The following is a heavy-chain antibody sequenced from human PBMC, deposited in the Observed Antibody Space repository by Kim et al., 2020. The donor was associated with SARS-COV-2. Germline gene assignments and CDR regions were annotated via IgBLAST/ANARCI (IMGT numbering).Heavy chain of an antibody. V-gene: IGHV1-46*01. J-gene: IGHJ5*02. D-gene: IGHD6-19*01. Sequence: AQKFQGRGTMTRDTSTSTVYMELSSLRSEDTAVYYCARFVIAVAPGWFDPWGQGTLVTVSS. CDR3: ARFVIAVAPGWFDP.